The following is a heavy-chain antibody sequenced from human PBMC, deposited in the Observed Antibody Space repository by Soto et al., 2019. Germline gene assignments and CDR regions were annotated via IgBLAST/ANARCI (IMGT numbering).Heavy chain of an antibody. CDR1: GGTFSNSA. CDR2: VIPAFGAA. J-gene: IGHJ6*02. Sequence: SVKVSCKASGGTFSNSAISWVRQAPGQGLEWMGGVIPAFGAANYAQKFQGRVTITADDSTSTAYMELSSLRSEDTAVYYCAGDSTVTNSNYYYDMDVWGQGTTVTVSS. CDR3: AGDSTVTNSNYYYDMDV. V-gene: IGHV1-69*13. D-gene: IGHD4-4*01.